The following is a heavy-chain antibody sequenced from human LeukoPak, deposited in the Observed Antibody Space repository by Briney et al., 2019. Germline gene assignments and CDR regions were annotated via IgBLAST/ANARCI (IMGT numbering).Heavy chain of an antibody. CDR1: GGSISSYY. V-gene: IGHV4-59*12. Sequence: PSETLSLTCTVSGGSISSYYWSWIRQPPGKGLEWIGSIYYSGSTYYNPSLKSRVSISVDTSKNQFSLKLRSVTAADTAVYYCARDARVQKWFGELLKTTTYYFDYWGQGTLVTVSS. J-gene: IGHJ4*02. CDR3: ARDARVQKWFGELLKTTTYYFDY. CDR2: IYYSGST. D-gene: IGHD3-10*01.